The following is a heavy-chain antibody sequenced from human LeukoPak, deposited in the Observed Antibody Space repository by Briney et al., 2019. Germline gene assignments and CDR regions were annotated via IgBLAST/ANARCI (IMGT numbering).Heavy chain of an antibody. D-gene: IGHD2-15*01. Sequence: SGPTLVKPTQTRTLTCTFSGFSLSTSGVGVGWIRQPPGKALEWLALIYWDDDKRYSPSLKSRLTITKDTSKNQVVLTMTNMDPVDTATYYCAHRGGCSGGSCYGDAFDIWGQGTMVTVSS. CDR1: GFSLSTSGVG. V-gene: IGHV2-5*02. CDR2: IYWDDDK. J-gene: IGHJ3*02. CDR3: AHRGGCSGGSCYGDAFDI.